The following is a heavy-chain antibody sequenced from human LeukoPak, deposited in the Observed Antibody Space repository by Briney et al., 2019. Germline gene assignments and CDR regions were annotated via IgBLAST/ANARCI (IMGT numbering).Heavy chain of an antibody. CDR2: IKSKTDGGTT. CDR3: TTSLSGYDFLFDY. Sequence: GGSLRLSCAASGFTFSNAWMSWVRLAPGKGLEWVGRIKSKTDGGTTDYAAPVKDRFTFSRDDSKNTLYLQMNNLQTEDTAVYYCTTSLSGYDFLFDYWGQGTLVTVSS. CDR1: GFTFSNAW. D-gene: IGHD5-12*01. V-gene: IGHV3-15*01. J-gene: IGHJ4*02.